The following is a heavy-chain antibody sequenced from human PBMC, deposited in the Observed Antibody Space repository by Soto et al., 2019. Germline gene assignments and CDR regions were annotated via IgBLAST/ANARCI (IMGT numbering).Heavy chain of an antibody. Sequence: QLQLQESGPGLVKPSETLSLTCTVSGGSISSSIYYWGWIRQPPGKGLERIASIYYSGSTYYNPSLKSRDSISVDTSKEQLSLALRAVTGADTGVYYCAGLDCSGGSCYRGPRGQNWFDPWGQGTLVTVSS. CDR2: IYYSGST. V-gene: IGHV4-39*01. CDR1: GGSISSSIYY. D-gene: IGHD2-15*01. CDR3: AGLDCSGGSCYRGPRGQNWFDP. J-gene: IGHJ5*02.